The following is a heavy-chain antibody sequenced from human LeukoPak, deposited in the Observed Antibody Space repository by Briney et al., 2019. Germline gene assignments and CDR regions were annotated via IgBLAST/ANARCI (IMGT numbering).Heavy chain of an antibody. CDR3: ARGGVVVVAASYYYGMDV. D-gene: IGHD2-15*01. CDR1: GVTFRNFP. V-gene: IGHV3-30*04. CDR2: ISSDGGKK. J-gene: IGHJ6*02. Sequence: GGSLRLSCAASGVTFRNFPMHWVRQAPGKGLEWVALISSDGGKKYYTDSLKGRLTISRDNSNNTLYLQMNSLRAEDTAVYYCARGGVVVVAASYYYGMDVWGQGTTVTVSS.